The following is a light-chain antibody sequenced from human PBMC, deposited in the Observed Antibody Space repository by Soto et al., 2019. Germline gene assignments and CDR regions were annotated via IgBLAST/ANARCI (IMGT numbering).Light chain of an antibody. V-gene: IGKV1-9*01. CDR1: QGISSY. CDR3: LQLDTYPLT. CDR2: AAS. Sequence: IQLTQSPSSLSASVGDRVTITCRASQGISSYLAWYQQKPGKAPALLIYAASALQSGVPSRFSGSGSGTDFTLTISSLQPEDFANYYCLQLDTYPLTFGGGTMVEIK. J-gene: IGKJ4*01.